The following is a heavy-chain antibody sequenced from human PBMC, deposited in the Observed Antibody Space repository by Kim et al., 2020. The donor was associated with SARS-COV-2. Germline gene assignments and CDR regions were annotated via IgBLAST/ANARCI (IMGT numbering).Heavy chain of an antibody. CDR1: GGSFSGYY. J-gene: IGHJ4*02. CDR3: ARGRILSLNYYDSSGYPPDY. D-gene: IGHD3-22*01. CDR2: INHSGST. Sequence: SETLSLTCAVYGGSFSGYYWSWIRQPPGKGLEWIGEINHSGSTNYNPSLKSRVTISVDTSKNQFSLKLSSVTAADTAVYYCARGRILSLNYYDSSGYPPDYWGQGTLVTVSS. V-gene: IGHV4-34*01.